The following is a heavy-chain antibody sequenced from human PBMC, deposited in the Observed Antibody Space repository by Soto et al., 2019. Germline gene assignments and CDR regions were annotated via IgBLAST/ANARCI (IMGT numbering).Heavy chain of an antibody. CDR1: GFTFSNYW. V-gene: IGHV3-74*01. D-gene: IGHD2-21*01. CDR3: TSQSHTVM. Sequence: EVQLVESGGGLVQPGGSLRLSCAASGFTFSNYWMHWVRQLPGKGLVWVSAINSDGSDTRYADSVKGRFTISRDNAKNTLYLQMNSLSVEDTAVYYCTSQSHTVMWGQGTLVTVSS. J-gene: IGHJ4*02. CDR2: INSDGSDT.